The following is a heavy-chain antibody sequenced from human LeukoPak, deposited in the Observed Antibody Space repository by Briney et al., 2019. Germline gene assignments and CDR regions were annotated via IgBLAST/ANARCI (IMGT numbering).Heavy chain of an antibody. J-gene: IGHJ4*02. CDR1: GGTFSSYA. V-gene: IGHV1-69*01. Sequence: SVKVSCKASGGTFSSYAISWVRQAPGQGLEWMGGIIPIFGTANYAQKFQGRVTITADESTSTAYMELSSLRSEDTAVYYCARGAYYDSSGYWDSYYFDYWGQGTLVTVSS. D-gene: IGHD3-22*01. CDR2: IIPIFGTA. CDR3: ARGAYYDSSGYWDSYYFDY.